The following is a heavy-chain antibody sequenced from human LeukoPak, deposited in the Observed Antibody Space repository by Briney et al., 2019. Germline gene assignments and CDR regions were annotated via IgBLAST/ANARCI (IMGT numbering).Heavy chain of an antibody. CDR1: GGSISSSSYY. D-gene: IGHD6-25*01. V-gene: IGHV4-39*07. CDR3: ARGSKQRY. Sequence: PSETLSLTCTVSGGSISSSSYYWGWIRQPPGKGLEWIGEINHSGSTNYNPALKSRVTISVDTSKNQSSLKLSSVTAADTAVYYCARGSKQRYWGQGTLVTVSS. CDR2: INHSGST. J-gene: IGHJ4*02.